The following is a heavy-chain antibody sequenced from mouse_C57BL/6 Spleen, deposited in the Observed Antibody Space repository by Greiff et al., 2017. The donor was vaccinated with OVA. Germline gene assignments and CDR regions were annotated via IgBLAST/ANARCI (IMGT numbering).Heavy chain of an antibody. V-gene: IGHV1-69*01. CDR2: IDPSDSYT. J-gene: IGHJ2*01. CDR3: ERSIWYFDY. D-gene: IGHD2-10*02. CDR1: GYTFTSYW. Sequence: VQLQQPGAELVMPGASVKLSCKASGYTFTSYWMHWVKQRPGQGLEWIGEIDPSDSYTNYNQKFKGKSTLTVDKSSSTAYMQLSSLTSEDSAVYYCERSIWYFDYWGQGTTLTVSS.